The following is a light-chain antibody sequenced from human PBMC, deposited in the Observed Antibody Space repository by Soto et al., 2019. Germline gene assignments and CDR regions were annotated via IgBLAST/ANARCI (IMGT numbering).Light chain of an antibody. Sequence: VLTQSPGTLSLSPGEGATLSFRASQRVSPYLAWYQKKPGQAPRLLLFATNYRAPGIPDRFSGSGSGTDFTLTISRLEPEDFAVYYCQQYGTSSWTFRQGTKVDIK. CDR3: QQYGTSSWT. CDR1: QRVSPY. J-gene: IGKJ1*01. V-gene: IGKV3-20*01. CDR2: ATN.